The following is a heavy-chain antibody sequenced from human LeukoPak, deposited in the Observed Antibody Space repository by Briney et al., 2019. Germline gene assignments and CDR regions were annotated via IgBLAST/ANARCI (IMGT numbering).Heavy chain of an antibody. CDR1: GYTFTNYY. V-gene: IGHV1-46*01. CDR2: INPNGGTT. CDR3: ARERITMVRGVKGWFDP. Sequence: ASVKVSCKASGYTFTNYYIHWVRQAPGQGLEWMGIINPNGGTTSYAQKFQGRVTMTRDTSISTAYMELSRLRSDDTAVYYCARERITMVRGVKGWFDPWGQGTLVTVSS. J-gene: IGHJ5*02. D-gene: IGHD3-10*01.